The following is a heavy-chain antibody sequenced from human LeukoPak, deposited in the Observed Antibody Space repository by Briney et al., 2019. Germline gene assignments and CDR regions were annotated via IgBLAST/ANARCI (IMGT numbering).Heavy chain of an antibody. D-gene: IGHD6-13*01. CDR3: ARGSSWYDY. CDR2: FQYSGNS. J-gene: IGHJ4*02. Sequence: PSETLSLTCNVSGSSITAFYWSWIRQSPGKGLEWIGSFQYSGNSYYNPSLKSRVTISVDRSKNQFSLKLNSVTAADTAVYYCARGSSWYDYWGQGTLVTVSS. V-gene: IGHV4-59*12. CDR1: GSSITAFY.